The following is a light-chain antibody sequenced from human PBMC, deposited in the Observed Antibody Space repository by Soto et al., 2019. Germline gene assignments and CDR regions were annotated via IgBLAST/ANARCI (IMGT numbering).Light chain of an antibody. CDR3: QQHHSFPIT. V-gene: IGKV1-5*03. CDR1: QTISSW. J-gene: IGKJ5*01. CDR2: KAS. Sequence: IQMTQSPSTMSGSVGYRVTITCRASQTISSWVAWYQQKPGKDPKLRSDKASTLKSWVQSRCSGSGSGTGFTLTSSSLQPDDLATYYCQQHHSFPITFGQGTRLEIK.